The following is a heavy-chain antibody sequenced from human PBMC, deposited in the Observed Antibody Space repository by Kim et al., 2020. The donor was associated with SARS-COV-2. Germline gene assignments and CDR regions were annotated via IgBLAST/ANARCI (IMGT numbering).Heavy chain of an antibody. CDR1: GFTFSSYA. CDR2: ISGNGGST. V-gene: IGHV3-23*01. J-gene: IGHJ4*02. D-gene: IGHD2-15*01. CDR3: AKGLGSCGGGTGPQGFDY. Sequence: GGSLRLSCAASGFTFSSYAMSWVRQAPGKGLEWVSAISGNGGSTYYADSVKGRFTISRDNSKNTLYLQMNSLRAEDTAVYYCAKGLGSCGGGTGPQGFDYWGQGALVTVSS.